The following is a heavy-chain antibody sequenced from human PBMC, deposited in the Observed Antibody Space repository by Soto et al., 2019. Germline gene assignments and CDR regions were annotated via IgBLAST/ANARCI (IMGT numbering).Heavy chain of an antibody. CDR2: ISAYHGNR. J-gene: IGHJ6*02. D-gene: IGHD2-2*02. V-gene: IGHV1-18*01. CDR1: GYTFTSYG. Sequence: GASVKVSCKASGYTFTSYGISRVRQAPGQGLEWLGWISAYHGNRNYAQKLQVRVTMTKDTSTSTAYMELRSLRSDDTAVYYCARDPSYCSSTSCYTDHGYYYYYYAMDVWG. CDR3: ARDPSYCSSTSCYTDHGYYYYYYAMDV.